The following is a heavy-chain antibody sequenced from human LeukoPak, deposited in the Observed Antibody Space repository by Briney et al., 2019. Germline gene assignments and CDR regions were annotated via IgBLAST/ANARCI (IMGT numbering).Heavy chain of an antibody. Sequence: GGSLRLSCAASGFTFEDHVMHWVRQAPGKGLEWVSSISWSGDRMGYADAVKGRFTISRDNAKNSLFLQMNSLRVEDTAFYYCAKDLGGSATTVWGQGTLVTVSS. J-gene: IGHJ4*02. D-gene: IGHD2-2*01. V-gene: IGHV3-9*01. CDR3: AKDLGGSATTV. CDR1: GFTFEDHV. CDR2: ISWSGDRM.